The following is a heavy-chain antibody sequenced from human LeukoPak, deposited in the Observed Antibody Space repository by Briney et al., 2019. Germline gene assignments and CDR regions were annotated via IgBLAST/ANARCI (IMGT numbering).Heavy chain of an antibody. CDR2: IYRDGRST. CDR3: ARNLEVDNYCYYGMDV. J-gene: IGHJ6*02. V-gene: IGHV3-74*01. Sequence: PGGSLRLSCAASGFPLSTYWMHWVRKAPGKGLVWVSRIYRDGRSTSYADSVKGRFTISRDNAKNTLYLQMNSLRAEDTAVYYCARNLEVDNYCYYGMDVWGHGTTVTVSS. D-gene: IGHD3-22*01. CDR1: GFPLSTYW.